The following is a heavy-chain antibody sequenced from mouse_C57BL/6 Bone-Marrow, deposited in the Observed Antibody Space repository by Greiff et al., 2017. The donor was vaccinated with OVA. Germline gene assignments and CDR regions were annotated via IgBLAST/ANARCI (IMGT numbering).Heavy chain of an antibody. Sequence: EVQGVESGGGLVKPGGSLKLSCAASGFTFSSYAMSWVRQTPEKRLEWVATISDGGSHTYYPDNVKGRFTISRDNAKNNLYLQMSHLKSEDTAMYYCAREDYGSSYYAMDYWGQGTSVTVSS. V-gene: IGHV5-4*01. CDR2: ISDGGSHT. D-gene: IGHD1-1*01. J-gene: IGHJ4*01. CDR3: AREDYGSSYYAMDY. CDR1: GFTFSSYA.